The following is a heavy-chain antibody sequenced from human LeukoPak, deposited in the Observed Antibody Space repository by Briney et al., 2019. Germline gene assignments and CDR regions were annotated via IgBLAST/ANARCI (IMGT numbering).Heavy chain of an antibody. CDR1: GFTFSSYA. D-gene: IGHD1-26*01. Sequence: GRSLRLSCAASGFTFSSYAMHWVRQAPGKGLEWVAVISYDGSNKYYADSVKGRFTISRDNSKNTLYLQMNSLRAEDTAVYYCARGIVGAPWFDYWGQGTLVTVSS. CDR3: ARGIVGAPWFDY. CDR2: ISYDGSNK. J-gene: IGHJ4*02. V-gene: IGHV3-30-3*01.